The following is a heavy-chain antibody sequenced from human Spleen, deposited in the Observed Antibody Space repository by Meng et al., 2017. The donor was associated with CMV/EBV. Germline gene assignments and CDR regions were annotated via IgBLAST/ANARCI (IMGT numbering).Heavy chain of an antibody. CDR3: ARGNVGKQWNFDY. CDR1: GFTFSSFG. Sequence: GGSLRLSCAASGFTFSSFGMHWVRQAPGKGLEWLAFIRYDASNEYYADSVKGRFTISRDNSKNTLYLLMNSLRAEDTAVYYCARGNVGKQWNFDYWGQGTLVTVSS. D-gene: IGHD6-19*01. J-gene: IGHJ4*02. V-gene: IGHV3-30*02. CDR2: IRYDASNE.